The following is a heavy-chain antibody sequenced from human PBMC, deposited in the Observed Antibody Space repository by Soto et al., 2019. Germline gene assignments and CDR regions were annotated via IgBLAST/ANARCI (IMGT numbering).Heavy chain of an antibody. Sequence: QVQLQESGPGLVKPSQTLSLTCTVSGGSISSGGYYWSWIRQHPGKGLEWIGYIYYSGSTYYTPSINSRVTISVDTSKNQFSLKLSSVTAADTAVYYCARAYGSGSYYMGNYYYYYGMDVWGQGTTVTVSS. CDR3: ARAYGSGSYYMGNYYYYYGMDV. V-gene: IGHV4-31*03. J-gene: IGHJ6*02. CDR1: GGSISSGGYY. CDR2: IYYSGST. D-gene: IGHD3-10*01.